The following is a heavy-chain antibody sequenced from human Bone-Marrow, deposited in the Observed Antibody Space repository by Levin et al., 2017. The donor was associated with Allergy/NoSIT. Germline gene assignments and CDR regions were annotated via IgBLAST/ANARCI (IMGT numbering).Heavy chain of an antibody. CDR1: GGTFYNYA. D-gene: IGHD3-16*01. Sequence: ASVKVSCKASGGTFYNYAFSWVRQAPGQGLEWMGGIIPLLGTPNYAQKFRGTVTITADESTSTAYMELSSLRPEDTAVYYCARDRTVSTSGATYDYYAMDIWGQGTTVTVSS. J-gene: IGHJ6*02. CDR3: ARDRTVSTSGATYDYYAMDI. V-gene: IGHV1-69*13. CDR2: IIPLLGTP.